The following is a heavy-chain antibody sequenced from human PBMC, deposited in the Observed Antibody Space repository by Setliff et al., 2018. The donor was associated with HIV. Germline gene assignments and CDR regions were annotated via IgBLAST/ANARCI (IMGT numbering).Heavy chain of an antibody. Sequence: GESLKISCAASGFTFSNYGMHWVRQAPGKGLEWVSVIWYDGSNKYYTDSVEGRFTISRDNSKNTLYLQMNSLRAEDTAVYYCAKELGFWSGYSGPPLAYWGQGTLVTVSS. CDR3: AKELGFWSGYSGPPLAY. CDR2: IWYDGSNK. D-gene: IGHD3-3*01. J-gene: IGHJ4*02. CDR1: GFTFSNYG. V-gene: IGHV3-33*03.